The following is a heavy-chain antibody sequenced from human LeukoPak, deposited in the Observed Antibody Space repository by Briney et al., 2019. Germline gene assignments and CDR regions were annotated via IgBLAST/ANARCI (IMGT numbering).Heavy chain of an antibody. CDR3: ARDFSYYDFWSGYYEFDY. V-gene: IGHV1-46*03. CDR2: INPGGGST. CDR1: GYTFTSYY. D-gene: IGHD3-3*01. J-gene: IGHJ4*02. Sequence: ASVKVSCKASGYTFTSYYMHWVRQAPGQGLEWMGIINPGGGSTSYAQKFQGRVTMTRDTSTSTVYMELSSLRSEDTAVYYCARDFSYYDFWSGYYEFDYWGQGTLVTVSS.